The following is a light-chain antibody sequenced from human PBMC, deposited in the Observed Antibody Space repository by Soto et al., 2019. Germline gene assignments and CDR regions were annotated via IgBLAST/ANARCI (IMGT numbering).Light chain of an antibody. Sequence: DIPMTQSPSTLSASVGDRVIITCRASQSISDWLAWYQQKPGKAPRLLIYKASSLESGVPSRFSGSGSGTEFTLTISSLQPDDFATYYCQQYNSYWTFGQGTKVEIK. V-gene: IGKV1-5*03. CDR2: KAS. CDR3: QQYNSYWT. J-gene: IGKJ1*01. CDR1: QSISDW.